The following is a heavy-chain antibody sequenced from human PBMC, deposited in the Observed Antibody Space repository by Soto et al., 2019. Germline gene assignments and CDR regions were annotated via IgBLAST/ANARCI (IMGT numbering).Heavy chain of an antibody. CDR3: AKHGGPYCSETHYGY. V-gene: IGHV3-30*18. CDR2: ISYNGNNK. J-gene: IGHJ4*02. D-gene: IGHD3-10*01. CDR1: GFTFSSYG. Sequence: QVQLVESGGDVVQPGRSLRLSCAASGFTFSSYGMHWVRQAPGKGLEWVALISYNGNNKNYADSVKGRFTISRDNYKDTLYLQMNSLRPEDTAVYYCAKHGGPYCSETHYGYWGQGTLVTVSS.